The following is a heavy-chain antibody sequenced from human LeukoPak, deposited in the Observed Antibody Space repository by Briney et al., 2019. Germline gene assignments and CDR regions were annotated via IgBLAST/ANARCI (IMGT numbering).Heavy chain of an antibody. CDR1: GYTFTDYY. V-gene: IGHV1-69-2*01. CDR2: VDPEDGET. CDR3: ATVPYYGGNSYDY. D-gene: IGHD4-23*01. Sequence: ASVKVSCKVSGYTFTDYYMHWVQQAPGKGLEWMGLVDPEDGETIYAEKFQGRVTITEDTSTDTAYMELSSLRSEDTAVYYCATVPYYGGNSYDYWGQGTLVTVSS. J-gene: IGHJ4*02.